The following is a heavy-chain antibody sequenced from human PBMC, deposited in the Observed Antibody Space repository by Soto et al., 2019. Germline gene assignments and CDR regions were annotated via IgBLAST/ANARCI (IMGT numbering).Heavy chain of an antibody. J-gene: IGHJ4*02. CDR2: ISGSGGST. CDR1: GFTFSSYA. Sequence: EVQLLESGGGLVQPGGSLRLSCAASGFTFSSYAMSCVRQAPGKGLEWVSAISGSGGSTYYADSVKGRFTISRDHSKNTLYLQMTSLRAEDTAVYYCAKDYAVSGWYGGDDYWGQGTLVTVSS. V-gene: IGHV3-23*01. CDR3: AKDYAVSGWYGGDDY. D-gene: IGHD6-19*01.